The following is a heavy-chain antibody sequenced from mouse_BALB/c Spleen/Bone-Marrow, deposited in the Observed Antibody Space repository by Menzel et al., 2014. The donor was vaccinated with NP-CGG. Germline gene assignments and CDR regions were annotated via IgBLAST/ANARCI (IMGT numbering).Heavy chain of an antibody. D-gene: IGHD4-1*01. V-gene: IGHV1S56*01. CDR3: AREANWNFDY. CDR2: IYPGNVNT. J-gene: IGHJ2*01. CDR1: GYTFTSYY. Sequence: VKVVDSGPELVKPGASVRISCKAAGYTFTSYYIHWVKQRPGQGLQWIGWIYPGNVNTKYNEKFKGKATLTADKSSSTAYIQLSSLTSEDSAVYFCAREANWNFDYWGQGTTLTVSS.